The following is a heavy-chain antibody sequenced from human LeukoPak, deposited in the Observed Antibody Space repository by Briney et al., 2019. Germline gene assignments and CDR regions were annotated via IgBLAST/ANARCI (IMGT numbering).Heavy chain of an antibody. CDR3: AREKGSSWCPPPAQATWFDP. D-gene: IGHD6-13*01. CDR1: GFTFSSYS. V-gene: IGHV3-21*01. J-gene: IGHJ5*02. CDR2: ISSSSSYI. Sequence: GGSLRLSCAASGFTFSSYSMNWVRQAPGKGLEWVSSISSSSSYIYYADSVKGRFTISRDNAKNSLYLQMNSLRAEDTAVYYCAREKGSSWCPPPAQATWFDPCRQATLVTVSS.